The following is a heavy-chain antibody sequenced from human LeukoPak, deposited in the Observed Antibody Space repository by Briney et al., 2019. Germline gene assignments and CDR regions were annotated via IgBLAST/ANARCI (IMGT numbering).Heavy chain of an antibody. V-gene: IGHV3-11*01. J-gene: IGHJ3*02. CDR1: GFTFSDYY. CDR3: ARESVAGNAFDI. CDR2: ISSSGSTI. D-gene: IGHD6-19*01. Sequence: PGGSPRLSCAASGFTFSDYYMSWIRQAPGKGLEWVSHISSSGSTIYYADSVKGRFTISRDNAKNSLYLQMNSLRAEDTAVYYCARESVAGNAFDIWGQGTMVTVSS.